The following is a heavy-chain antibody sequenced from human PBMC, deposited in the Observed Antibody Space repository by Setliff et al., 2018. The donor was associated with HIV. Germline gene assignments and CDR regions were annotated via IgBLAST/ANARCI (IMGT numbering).Heavy chain of an antibody. CDR1: GFTFSTYW. D-gene: IGHD6-19*01. V-gene: IGHV3-7*02. CDR2: IKQDGSEK. J-gene: IGHJ4*02. Sequence: GGSLRLSCAASGFTFSTYWMSWVRQAPGKGLEWVANIKQDGSEKNYMDSVKGRFTISRDNAKNSLYLQMNSLRVEDTAVYYCAKSSSAWYYFDYWGQGTLVTVSS. CDR3: AKSSSAWYYFDY.